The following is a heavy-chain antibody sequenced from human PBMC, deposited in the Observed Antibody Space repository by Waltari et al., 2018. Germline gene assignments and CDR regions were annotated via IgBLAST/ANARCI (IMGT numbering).Heavy chain of an antibody. CDR1: GGSISSGAYY. CDR2: IYYSGST. J-gene: IGHJ4*02. CDR3: ARDYYDSSGLGY. Sequence: QVQLQESGPGLVQPSQTLSLPCTVSGGSISSGAYYWRWVRQPPGKGLEWIGYIYYSGSTYYNPSLKSRVTISVDTSKNQFSLKLSSVTAADTAVYYCARDYYDSSGLGYWGQGTLVTVSS. D-gene: IGHD3-22*01. V-gene: IGHV4-30-4*08.